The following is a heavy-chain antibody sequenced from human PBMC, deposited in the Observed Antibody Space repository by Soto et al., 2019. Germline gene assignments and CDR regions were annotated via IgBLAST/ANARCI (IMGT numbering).Heavy chain of an antibody. CDR1: GFTFSRFE. J-gene: IGHJ4*02. CDR2: ISSSASTA. V-gene: IGHV3-48*03. Sequence: GSLRLSCAASGFTFSRFELHWVRQAPGKGLEWISYISSSASTAYYASSVEGRFTISRDNDNNSVYLQMDSLRAEDTALYYCTRAAWFPYLSFYWGQGALVTVSS. CDR3: TRAAWFPYLSFY. D-gene: IGHD3-10*01.